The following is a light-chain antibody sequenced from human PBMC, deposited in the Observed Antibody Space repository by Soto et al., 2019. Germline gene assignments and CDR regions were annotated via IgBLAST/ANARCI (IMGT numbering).Light chain of an antibody. CDR3: CSYAGGASVV. Sequence: QSALTQPASVSGSPGQSITISCTGTISDDGRYNLVSWYQQHPDKAPKLIIYEDIERPSGVSHRFSGSTSGNTASLTISGLQTEDEAKYFCCSYAGGASVVFGGGTKLTVL. V-gene: IGLV2-23*01. CDR2: EDI. CDR1: ISDDGRYNL. J-gene: IGLJ2*01.